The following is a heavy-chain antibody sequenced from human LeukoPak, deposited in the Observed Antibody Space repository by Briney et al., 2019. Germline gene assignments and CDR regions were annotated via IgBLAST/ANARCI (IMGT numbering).Heavy chain of an antibody. D-gene: IGHD2-8*01. CDR1: GYTFTGYY. V-gene: IGHV1-2*02. CDR3: ARDRIVLMVYAIQDYYYYGMDV. J-gene: IGHJ6*02. CDR2: INPNSGGT. Sequence: ASVKVSCKASGYTFTGYYMHWVRQALGQGLEWMGWINPNSGGTNYAQKFQGRVTMTRDTSISTAYMELSRLRSDDTAVYYCARDRIVLMVYAIQDYYYYGMDVWGQGTTVTVSS.